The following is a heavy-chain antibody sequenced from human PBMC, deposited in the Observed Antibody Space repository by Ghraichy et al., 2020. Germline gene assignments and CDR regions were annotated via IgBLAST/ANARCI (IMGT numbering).Heavy chain of an antibody. V-gene: IGHV4-61*01. J-gene: IGHJ5*02. CDR1: GGSVSSGNYN. CDR2: IYYSGST. Sequence: SETLSLTCTVSGGSVSSGNYNWSWIRQPPGKGLEWIGYIYYSGSTSYNPSLQSRVTISVDTSKNQFSLKLTSVTAADTAVYYCATSGDGSETYYNTWLYRSGALSRATRPNGHSWFDPWGQGTLVTVSS. D-gene: IGHD3-10*01. CDR3: ATSGDGSETYYNTWLYRSGALSRATRPNGHSWFDP.